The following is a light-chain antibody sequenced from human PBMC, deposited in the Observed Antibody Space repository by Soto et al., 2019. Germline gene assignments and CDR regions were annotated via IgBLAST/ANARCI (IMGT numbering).Light chain of an antibody. CDR3: QQYNNWPPKT. V-gene: IGKV3-20*01. CDR2: GAS. J-gene: IGKJ1*01. CDR1: QSVSSSY. Sequence: EIVLTQSPGTLSLSPGERATLSCRASQSVSSSYIAWYQQNPGQAPRLLIYGASSRATGIPDRFSGSGSGTDFTLTISRLEPEDFAVYFCQQYNNWPPKTFGQVTKVEIK.